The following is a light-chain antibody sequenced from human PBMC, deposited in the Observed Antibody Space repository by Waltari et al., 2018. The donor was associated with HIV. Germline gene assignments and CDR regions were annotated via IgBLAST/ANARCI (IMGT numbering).Light chain of an antibody. CDR1: SSNNGAGSD. V-gene: IGLV1-40*01. Sequence: QSVLTQPPSVSGAPGQRVTISCPGGSSNNGAGSDVQWCQQLPGTAPTLLIHDNINRPSGVPDRFSGSRTGTSASLDITGLQAEDEADYYCQSYDTRLSAWVFGGGTKLTVL. J-gene: IGLJ3*02. CDR3: QSYDTRLSAWV. CDR2: DNI.